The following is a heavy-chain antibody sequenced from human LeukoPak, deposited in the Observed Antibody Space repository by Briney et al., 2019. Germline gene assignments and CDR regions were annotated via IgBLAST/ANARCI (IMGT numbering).Heavy chain of an antibody. D-gene: IGHD6-19*01. V-gene: IGHV3-66*01. Sequence: GGSLRLSCAASGFTFSSYSMNWVRQAPGKGLEWVSVIYSGGSTYYADSVKGRFTISRDNSKNTLYLQMNSLRAEDTAVYYCARRAAVAGDFDYWGQGTLVTVSS. J-gene: IGHJ4*02. CDR2: IYSGGST. CDR3: ARRAAVAGDFDY. CDR1: GFTFSSYS.